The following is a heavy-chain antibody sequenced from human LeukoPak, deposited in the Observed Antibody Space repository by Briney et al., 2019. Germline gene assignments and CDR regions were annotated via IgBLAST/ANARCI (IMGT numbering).Heavy chain of an antibody. Sequence: GGSLRLSCAASGFTFSSYAMSWVRQAPGKGLEWVSAISGSGGSTYYADSVKGRFTISRDNSKNTLYLQMNSLRAEDTAVYYGPGVAGQYRGSDTPGGYYWGQRTLVTDSS. CDR1: GFTFSSYA. CDR2: ISGSGGST. V-gene: IGHV3-23*01. J-gene: IGHJ4*02. CDR3: PGVAGQYRGSDTPGGYY. D-gene: IGHD1-26*01.